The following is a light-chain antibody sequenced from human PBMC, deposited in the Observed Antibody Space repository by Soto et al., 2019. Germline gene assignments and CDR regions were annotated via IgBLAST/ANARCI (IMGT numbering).Light chain of an antibody. V-gene: IGKV3-15*01. CDR2: GAS. J-gene: IGKJ4*01. CDR1: QSVSSN. Sequence: VITQAPATLSVSPGERATLSCRASQSVSSNLAWYQQKPGQAPRLPIYGASTRATGIPARFSGSGSGTEFTLTISSLQSEDFAVYYCQQYSDWPPLTFGGGTKVDIK. CDR3: QQYSDWPPLT.